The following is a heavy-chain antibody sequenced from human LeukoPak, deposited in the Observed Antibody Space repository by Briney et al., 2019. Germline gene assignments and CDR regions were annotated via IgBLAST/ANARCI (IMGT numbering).Heavy chain of an antibody. J-gene: IGHJ4*02. Sequence: GGSLRLSCAASGFTFSSYSMNWVRQAPGKGLEWVSSIGSSSSYIYYADSVKGRFTISRDNAKNSLYLQMNSLRAEATAVYYCARRYYDSSGYLYYFDYWGQGTLVTVSS. D-gene: IGHD3-22*01. CDR3: ARRYYDSSGYLYYFDY. CDR2: IGSSSSYI. V-gene: IGHV3-21*01. CDR1: GFTFSSYS.